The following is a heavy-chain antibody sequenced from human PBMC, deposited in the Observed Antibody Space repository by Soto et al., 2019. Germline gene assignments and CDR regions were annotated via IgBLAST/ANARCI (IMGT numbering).Heavy chain of an antibody. Sequence: SETLSLTCTVSSDSISRYYWSWIRQPPGKGLEWIGYIYYTGSTNSNPSLRSRLTMSVDASQNQFSLKLNSVTAADTAVYYCARGGDCYTTSFFDYWRPVTLVTVSS. V-gene: IGHV4-59*01. CDR2: IYYTGST. D-gene: IGHD2-15*01. CDR1: SDSISRYY. J-gene: IGHJ4*02. CDR3: ARGGDCYTTSFFDY.